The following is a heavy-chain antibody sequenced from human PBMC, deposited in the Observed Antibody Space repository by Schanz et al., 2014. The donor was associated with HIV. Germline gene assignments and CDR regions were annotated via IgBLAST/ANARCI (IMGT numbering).Heavy chain of an antibody. V-gene: IGHV1-2*02. Sequence: QVQLVQSGAEVKKPGASVKVSCKASGYTFTDHYIHWMRQAPGQGLEWMGWINPNSGATQYAQKFQDRVTMTREKSISTVYMELTSLTPDDTAVYFCARGASVAARGWFDPWGQGTLIIVSS. CDR2: INPNSGAT. CDR1: GYTFTDHY. J-gene: IGHJ5*02. D-gene: IGHD3-10*01. CDR3: ARGASVAARGWFDP.